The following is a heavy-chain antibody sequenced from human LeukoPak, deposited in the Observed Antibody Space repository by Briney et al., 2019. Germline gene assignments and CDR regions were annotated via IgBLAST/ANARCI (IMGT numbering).Heavy chain of an antibody. J-gene: IGHJ4*02. Sequence: ASVKVSCKSSGYTFTDYYMNWVRQAPGQGLQWMGWINPSGSSRTYAQKFQDRVAMTRDMSTSTVYMELRNLRSEDTAVYFCAREVPDVVVPAAFDYWGQGTRVTVSS. V-gene: IGHV1-46*01. CDR3: AREVPDVVVPAAFDY. CDR2: INPSGSSR. CDR1: GYTFTDYY. D-gene: IGHD2-2*01.